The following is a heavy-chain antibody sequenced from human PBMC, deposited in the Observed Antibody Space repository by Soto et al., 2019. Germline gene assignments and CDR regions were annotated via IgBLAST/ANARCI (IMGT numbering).Heavy chain of an antibody. CDR2: IYHGGST. D-gene: IGHD2-2*01. V-gene: IGHV4-4*02. CDR1: SGSISSSNW. CDR3: ARGIVGVPAATGPNWYFDL. Sequence: QVQLQESGPGLVKPSGTLSLTCAVSSGSISSSNWWSLVRQPPGKGLEWIGEIYHGGSTNYNPSLKSRVTISVDMYKNQFSLKLSSVTAADTAVYYCARGIVGVPAATGPNWYFDLWGRGTLVTVSS. J-gene: IGHJ2*01.